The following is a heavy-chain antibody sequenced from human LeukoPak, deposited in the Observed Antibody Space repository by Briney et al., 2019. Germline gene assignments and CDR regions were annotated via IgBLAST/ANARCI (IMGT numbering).Heavy chain of an antibody. D-gene: IGHD6-19*01. CDR3: ARSRGTSSGWYTGYYYYMDV. CDR2: IYYSGST. V-gene: IGHV4-59*01. Sequence: SETLSPTCTVSGGSISSYYWSWIRQPPGKGLEWIGYIYYSGSTNYNPSLKSRVTISVDTSKNQFSLKLSSVTAADTAVYYCARSRGTSSGWYTGYYYYMDVWGKGTTVTISS. J-gene: IGHJ6*03. CDR1: GGSISSYY.